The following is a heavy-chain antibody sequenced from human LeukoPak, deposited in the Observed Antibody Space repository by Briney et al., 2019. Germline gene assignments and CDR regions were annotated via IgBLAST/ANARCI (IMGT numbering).Heavy chain of an antibody. Sequence: SGGSLRLSCAASGFTFSTYSMNWVRQAPGKGLEWVSSISSSSSYIYYADSVKGRFTISRDNAKNSLFLQMNSLRAEDTAVYYCARVASYAFDIWGQGTMVTVSS. CDR3: ARVASYAFDI. D-gene: IGHD6-6*01. CDR2: ISSSSSYI. J-gene: IGHJ3*02. CDR1: GFTFSTYS. V-gene: IGHV3-21*01.